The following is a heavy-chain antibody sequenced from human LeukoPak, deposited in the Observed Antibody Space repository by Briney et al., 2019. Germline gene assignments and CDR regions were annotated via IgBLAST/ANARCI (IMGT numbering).Heavy chain of an antibody. V-gene: IGHV3-7*04. CDR2: IKQDGSEK. J-gene: IGHJ4*02. Sequence: GGSLRLSCAASGFTFSSYWMSWVRQAPGKGLEWVANIKQDGSEKYYVDSVKGRFTISRDNANNSLYLQMSSLRAEDTAVYYCARRLRGLITYYFDYWGQGTLVTVSS. CDR3: ARRLRGLITYYFDY. CDR1: GFTFSSYW. D-gene: IGHD3-10*01.